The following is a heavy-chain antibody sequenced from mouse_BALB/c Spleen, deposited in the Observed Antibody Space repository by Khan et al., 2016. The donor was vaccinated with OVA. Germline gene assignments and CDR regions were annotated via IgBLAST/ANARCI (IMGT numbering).Heavy chain of an antibody. J-gene: IGHJ3*01. CDR2: ISTGGDYT. D-gene: IGHD4-1*01. CDR3: ASHLTGSFAY. CDR1: GFTFSSYS. Sequence: EVELVESGGDLVKPGGSLKLSCVASGFTFSSYSMSWVRQTPDKRLEWVATISTGGDYTYYPDNVKGRFIISRDDAKNTLYLQMSSLKSEDTAMYYCASHLTGSFAYWGHGTLVTVSA. V-gene: IGHV5-6*01.